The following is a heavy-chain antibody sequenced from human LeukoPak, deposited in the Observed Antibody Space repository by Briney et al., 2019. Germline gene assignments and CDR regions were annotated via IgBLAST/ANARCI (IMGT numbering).Heavy chain of an antibody. CDR1: GGSISSGSYY. Sequence: PSQTLSLTCTVSGGSISSGSYYWSWIRQPAGKGLEWIGRIYTSGSTNYNPSLKSRVTISVDTSKNQFSLELSSVTAADTAVYYCARERGAALGYWGQGTLVTVSS. D-gene: IGHD1-26*01. CDR3: ARERGAALGY. J-gene: IGHJ4*02. V-gene: IGHV4-61*02. CDR2: IYTSGST.